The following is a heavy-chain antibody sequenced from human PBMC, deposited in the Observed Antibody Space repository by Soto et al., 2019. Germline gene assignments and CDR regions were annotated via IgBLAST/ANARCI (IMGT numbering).Heavy chain of an antibody. CDR2: INHSGST. D-gene: IGHD5-12*01. CDR1: GGSFSGYY. CDR3: ARVLEMATINY. Sequence: SETLSLTCAVYGGSFSGYYWSWIRQPPGKGLEWIGEINHSGSTNYNPSLKSRVTISVDTSKNQFSLKLSSVTAADTAVYYCARVLEMATINYWGQGTLVTVSS. J-gene: IGHJ4*02. V-gene: IGHV4-34*01.